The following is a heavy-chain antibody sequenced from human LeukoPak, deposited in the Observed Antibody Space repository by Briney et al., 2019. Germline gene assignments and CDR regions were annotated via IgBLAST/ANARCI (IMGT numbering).Heavy chain of an antibody. CDR3: ARDWDEKYYYDSSGYSDY. D-gene: IGHD3-22*01. Sequence: GGSLRLSCAASGFTFSSYSTNWVRQAPGKGLEWVSSISSSSSYIYYADSVKGRFTISRDNAKNSLYLQMNSLRAEDTAVYYCARDWDEKYYYDSSGYSDYWGQGTLVTVSS. CDR1: GFTFSSYS. J-gene: IGHJ4*02. CDR2: ISSSSSYI. V-gene: IGHV3-21*01.